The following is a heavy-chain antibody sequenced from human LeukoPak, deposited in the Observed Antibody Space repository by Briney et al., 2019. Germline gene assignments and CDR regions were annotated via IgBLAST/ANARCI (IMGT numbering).Heavy chain of an antibody. CDR3: ARDKDTAMAFDY. Sequence: GGSLRLSCAASGFTFSSYGMHWVRQAPGKGLEWVAVIWYDRSNKYYADSVKGRFTISRDNSKNTLYLQMNSLRAEDTAVNYCARDKDTAMAFDYWGQGTLVTVSS. V-gene: IGHV3-33*01. CDR2: IWYDRSNK. D-gene: IGHD5-18*01. CDR1: GFTFSSYG. J-gene: IGHJ4*02.